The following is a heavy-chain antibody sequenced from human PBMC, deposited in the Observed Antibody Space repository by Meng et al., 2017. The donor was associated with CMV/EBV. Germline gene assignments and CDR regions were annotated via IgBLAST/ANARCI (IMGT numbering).Heavy chain of an antibody. CDR1: GFTVSSNY. Sequence: VRVVEVGGGLVESGGSLGLSCAGSGFTVSSNYMSWVRQAPGKGLEWVSVIYSGGSTYYADSVKGRFTISRDNSKNTLYLQMNSLRAEDTAVYYCAREGDGYDKAPYWGQGTLVTVSS. J-gene: IGHJ4*02. CDR3: AREGDGYDKAPY. V-gene: IGHV3-66*01. CDR2: IYSGGST. D-gene: IGHD5-24*01.